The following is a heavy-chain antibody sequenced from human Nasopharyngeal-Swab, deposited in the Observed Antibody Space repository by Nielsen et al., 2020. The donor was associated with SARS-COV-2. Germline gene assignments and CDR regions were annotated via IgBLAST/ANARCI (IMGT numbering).Heavy chain of an antibody. CDR1: GFTFSSSE. V-gene: IGHV3-48*03. CDR3: ARGPGGSYFDS. CDR2: ISSSGNTM. Sequence: GESLKISCAASGFTFSSSEMTWVRQAPGKGLEWVSYISSSGNTMYYAGSMKGRLTISRDNAKNSLYLQMNSLRAEDTAVYYCARGPGGSYFDSWGQGTLVTVSS. D-gene: IGHD1-26*01. J-gene: IGHJ4*02.